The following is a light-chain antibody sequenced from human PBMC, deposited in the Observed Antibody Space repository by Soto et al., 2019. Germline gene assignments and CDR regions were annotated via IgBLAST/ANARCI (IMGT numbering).Light chain of an antibody. J-gene: IGLJ1*01. CDR2: EVN. CDR3: TSYTSSTLRIV. Sequence: QSALTQPASVSGSPGQSITISCTGTSSDIGGFNYVSWYQQHPGKAPKLMIYEVNNRPSGVSSRFSGSKSGYTASLSISGLQTEDEAEYYCTSYTSSTLRIVFGSGTKLT. V-gene: IGLV2-14*01. CDR1: SSDIGGFNY.